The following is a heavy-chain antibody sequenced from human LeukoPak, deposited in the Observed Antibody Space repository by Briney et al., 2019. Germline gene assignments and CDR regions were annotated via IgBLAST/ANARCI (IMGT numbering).Heavy chain of an antibody. Sequence: SETLSLTCTVSRGSISDYFWNWIPQPPGEGLEWIGYIYYSGSTNYNPSLKSRVNISLDTSKNQFSLNLNSVTAADTAVYYCARELKVGNTGYYFDYWGQGTLVTVSS. CDR2: IYYSGST. CDR3: ARELKVGNTGYYFDY. J-gene: IGHJ4*02. CDR1: RGSISDYF. D-gene: IGHD2/OR15-2a*01. V-gene: IGHV4-59*01.